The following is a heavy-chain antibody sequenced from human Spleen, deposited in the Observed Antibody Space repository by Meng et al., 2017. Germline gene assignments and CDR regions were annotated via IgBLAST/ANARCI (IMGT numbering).Heavy chain of an antibody. V-gene: IGHV5-51*01. Sequence: GGSLRLSCKGSGYSFTNYWIGWVRQMPGKGLEWMGIIYPGDSETRFSPSFQGQVTFSVDKSINTAYLHWSSLKASDTAMYYCARHITTTLSRGALEIWGQGTMVTVSS. J-gene: IGHJ3*02. CDR3: ARHITTTLSRGALEI. CDR2: IYPGDSET. D-gene: IGHD4-11*01. CDR1: GYSFTNYW.